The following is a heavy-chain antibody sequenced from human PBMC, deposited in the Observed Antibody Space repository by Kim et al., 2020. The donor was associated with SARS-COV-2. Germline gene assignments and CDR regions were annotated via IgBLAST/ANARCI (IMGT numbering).Heavy chain of an antibody. CDR1: GYTFTSYA. Sequence: ASVKVSCKASGYTFTSYAMHWVRQAPGQRLEWMGWINAGNGNTKYSQKFQGRVTITRDTSASTAYMELSSLRSEDTAVYYCARVREYYYGSGSYPPEDGWFDPWGQGTLVTVSS. CDR3: ARVREYYYGSGSYPPEDGWFDP. J-gene: IGHJ5*02. V-gene: IGHV1-3*01. D-gene: IGHD3-10*01. CDR2: INAGNGNT.